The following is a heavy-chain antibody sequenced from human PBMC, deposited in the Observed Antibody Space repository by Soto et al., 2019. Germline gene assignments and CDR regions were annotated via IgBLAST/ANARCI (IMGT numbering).Heavy chain of an antibody. D-gene: IGHD2-8*01. CDR2: IRSYNNSS. CDR3: ARHGNGDDY. V-gene: IGHV1-18*01. Sequence: QVQLVQSGAEVKKPGASVKVSCKASGYTFTSYGVNWVRQAPGQGLEWMGWIRSYNNSSNYAQKLQGRVTMTTDTSTNTAYMELRSLRSDDTAVYYCARHGNGDDYWGQGTLVTVSS. CDR1: GYTFTSYG. J-gene: IGHJ4*02.